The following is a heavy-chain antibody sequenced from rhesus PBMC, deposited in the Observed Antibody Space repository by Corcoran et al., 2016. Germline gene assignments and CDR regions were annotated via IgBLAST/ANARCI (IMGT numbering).Heavy chain of an antibody. J-gene: IGHJ4*01. D-gene: IGHD5-42*01. Sequence: QVQLQESGPGLVKPPATLALTCAVSGYSISSGYGWGWIRSPPGKGLEWIGFIGGSSGSTNYNPSLKSRVTISRDTSKNQFSLKLSSVTAADTAVYYCARDISTRGYFDYWGQGVLVTVSS. CDR1: GYSISSGYG. V-gene: IGHV4-127*01. CDR2: IGGSSGST. CDR3: ARDISTRGYFDY.